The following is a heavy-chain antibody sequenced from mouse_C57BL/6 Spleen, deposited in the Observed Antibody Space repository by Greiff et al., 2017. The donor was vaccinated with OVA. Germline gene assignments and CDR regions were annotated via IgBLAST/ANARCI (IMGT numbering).Heavy chain of an antibody. V-gene: IGHV1-64*01. CDR1: GYTFTSYW. CDR2: IHPNSGST. J-gene: IGHJ4*01. Sequence: QVHVKQSGAELVKPGASVKLSCKASGYTFTSYWMHWVKQRPGQGLEWIGMIHPNSGSTNYNEKFKSKATLTVDKSSSTAYMQLSSLTSEDSAVYYCARSLYYGSSYCYAMDYWGQGTSVTVS. D-gene: IGHD1-1*01. CDR3: ARSLYYGSSYCYAMDY.